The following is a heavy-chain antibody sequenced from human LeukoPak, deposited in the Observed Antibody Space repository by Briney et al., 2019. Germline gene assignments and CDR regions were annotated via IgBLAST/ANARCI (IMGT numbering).Heavy chain of an antibody. CDR2: IRYDGSNK. CDR3: ATLHCGSEYNWFDP. Sequence: PGGSLRLSCAASGFTFSSYGMHWVRQAPGKGLEWVAFIRYDGSNKYYADSVKGRFTISRDNSKNTLYLQMNSLRAEDAAVYYCATLHCGSEYNWFDPWGQGTLVAVSS. V-gene: IGHV3-30*02. CDR1: GFTFSSYG. D-gene: IGHD3-10*01. J-gene: IGHJ5*02.